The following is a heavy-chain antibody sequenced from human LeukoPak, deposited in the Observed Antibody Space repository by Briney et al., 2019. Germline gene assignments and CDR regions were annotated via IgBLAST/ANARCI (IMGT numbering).Heavy chain of an antibody. V-gene: IGHV4-39*01. J-gene: IGHJ4*02. CDR3: ARGRSLIQNYYYDSSGRKLDY. CDR1: GGSISSISYY. Sequence: SETLSLTCAVSGGSISSISYYWGWLRQPPGRGLEWVGSIYYSGNTYYNPSLKSRVTISVDTSKNQFSLKLSSVTAADTAVYYCARGRSLIQNYYYDSSGRKLDYWGQGTLVTVSS. CDR2: IYYSGNT. D-gene: IGHD3-22*01.